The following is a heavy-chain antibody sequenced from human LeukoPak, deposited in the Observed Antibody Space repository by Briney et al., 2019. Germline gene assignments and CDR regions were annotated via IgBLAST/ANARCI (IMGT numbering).Heavy chain of an antibody. CDR3: ARDLWFGELLPTYYFDY. CDR2: IWYDGSNK. V-gene: IGHV3-33*01. J-gene: IGHJ4*02. D-gene: IGHD3-10*01. Sequence: GGSLRLSCAASGFTFSSYGMHRVRQAPGKGLEWVAVIWYDGSNKYYADSVKGRFTISRDNSKNTLYLQMNSLRAEDTAVYYCARDLWFGELLPTYYFDYWGQGTLVTVSS. CDR1: GFTFSSYG.